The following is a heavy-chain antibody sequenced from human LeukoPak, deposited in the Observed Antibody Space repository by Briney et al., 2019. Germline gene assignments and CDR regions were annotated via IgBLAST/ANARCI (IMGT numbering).Heavy chain of an antibody. CDR3: ARGIYYDF. Sequence: ASVKVSCKASGYTFSNYVISWVRQAPGQGLEWMGWISDYNGDTDYEQKLQGRVTVTTDTSTSTAYMELRSLRSDDTAVYYCARGIYYDFWGQGTLVTVSS. CDR1: GYTFSNYV. V-gene: IGHV1-18*01. CDR2: ISDYNGDT. J-gene: IGHJ4*02.